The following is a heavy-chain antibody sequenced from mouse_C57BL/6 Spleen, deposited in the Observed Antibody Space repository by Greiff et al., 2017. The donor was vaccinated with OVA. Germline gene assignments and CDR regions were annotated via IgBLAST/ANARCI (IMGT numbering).Heavy chain of an antibody. Sequence: EVKLVESGPGLVKPSQSLSLTCSVTGYSITSGYYWNWIRQFPGNKLEWMGYISYDGSNNYNPSLKNRISITRDTSKNQFFLKLNSVTTEDTATYYCARGDNYGYFDVWGTGTTVTVSS. CDR3: ARGDNYGYFDV. V-gene: IGHV3-6*01. CDR2: ISYDGSN. CDR1: GYSITSGYY. J-gene: IGHJ1*03.